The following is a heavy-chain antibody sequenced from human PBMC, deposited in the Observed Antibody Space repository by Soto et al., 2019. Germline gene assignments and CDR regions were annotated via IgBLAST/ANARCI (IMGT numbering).Heavy chain of an antibody. V-gene: IGHV4-39*01. CDR1: GGSISSSSYY. CDR2: VYYSGTT. J-gene: IGHJ3*02. CDR3: ARRPMIAPVAEKAFHI. D-gene: IGHD2-2*01. Sequence: QLVLQESGPGLVKSSETLSLTCSVSGGSISSSSYYWNWIRQSPGKGLEWIGSVYYSGTTYYNPCPGGRVTKPGYTYDPVSPRLSSMTAANTAYYSWARRPMIAPVAEKAFHIWGHGTTVTVS.